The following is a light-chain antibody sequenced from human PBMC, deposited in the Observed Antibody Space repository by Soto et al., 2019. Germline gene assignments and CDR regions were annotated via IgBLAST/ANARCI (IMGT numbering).Light chain of an antibody. CDR1: SSDVGGYNY. J-gene: IGLJ1*01. V-gene: IGLV2-14*01. Sequence: QSGLNEPAVGSGSTSQSITNYCNETSSDVGGYNYVSWYQQHPGKAPKLMIYDVSNRPSGVSNRFSGSKSGNTASLTISGLQAEDEADYYCSSYTISSTPYVFGTGTKVTVL. CDR3: SSYTISSTPYV. CDR2: DVS.